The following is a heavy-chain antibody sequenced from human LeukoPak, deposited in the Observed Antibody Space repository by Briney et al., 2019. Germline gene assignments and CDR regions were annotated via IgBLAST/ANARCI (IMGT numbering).Heavy chain of an antibody. CDR1: GFTFRSYA. Sequence: PGGSLRLSCAASGFTFRSYAMSWVRQAPGKGLEWVSVISGNGGRTYYADSVKGRFTISRDNSKNTLYLQMNSLRAEDTAVYCCAKVRDLDTVLGRFDNWGQGTLVTVSS. CDR2: ISGNGGRT. J-gene: IGHJ5*02. D-gene: IGHD5-18*01. CDR3: AKVRDLDTVLGRFDN. V-gene: IGHV3-23*01.